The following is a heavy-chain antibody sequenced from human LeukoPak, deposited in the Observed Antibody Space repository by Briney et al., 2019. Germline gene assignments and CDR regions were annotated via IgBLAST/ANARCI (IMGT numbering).Heavy chain of an antibody. Sequence: GGSLRLSCTASGFTFSSYWKHWVRQAPGKGLVWVSRINSDGSSTSYADSVKGRFTISRDNANNTLYLQMNSLRAEDTAVYYCARLMVGAIPQREYWGQGTLVTVSS. CDR1: GFTFSSYW. CDR2: INSDGSST. J-gene: IGHJ4*02. D-gene: IGHD1-26*01. V-gene: IGHV3-74*01. CDR3: ARLMVGAIPQREY.